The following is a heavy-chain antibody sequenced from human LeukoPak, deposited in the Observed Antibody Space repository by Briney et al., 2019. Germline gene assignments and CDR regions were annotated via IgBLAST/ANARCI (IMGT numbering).Heavy chain of an antibody. CDR1: GFSFNNYW. CDR3: ARGITLFGVVNDAFDV. D-gene: IGHD3-3*01. CDR2: VDSDGSST. Sequence: PGGSLRLSCAASGFSFNNYWTHWVRQAPGKGLVWVSRVDSDGSSTTYADSVKGRFTISRDNAKNTLYLQMNSLRADDTAVYYCARGITLFGVVNDAFDVWGQGAVVTVSS. V-gene: IGHV3-74*01. J-gene: IGHJ3*01.